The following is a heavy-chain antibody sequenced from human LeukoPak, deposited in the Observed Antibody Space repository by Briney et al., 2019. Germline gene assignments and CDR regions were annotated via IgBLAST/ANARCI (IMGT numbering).Heavy chain of an antibody. CDR1: GGTFTSYA. D-gene: IGHD1-26*01. CDR3: ARKLRLGGNWFDP. J-gene: IGHJ5*02. Sequence: SVKVSCKTSGGTFTSYAITWVRQAPGQGLEWMGKIIPISGTTNYAQKFQGRVTFTADESTSTAYMELSGLRSEDTALYYCARKLRLGGNWFDPWGQGTLVTVSS. V-gene: IGHV1-69*13. CDR2: IIPISGTT.